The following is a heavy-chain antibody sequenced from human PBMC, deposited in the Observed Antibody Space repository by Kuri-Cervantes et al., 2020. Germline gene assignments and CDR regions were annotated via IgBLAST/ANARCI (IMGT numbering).Heavy chain of an antibody. Sequence: ASVKVSCKASGYTFTSYYMHWVRQAPGQGLEWMGIINPSGGSTSYAQKFQGRVTMTRDTSTSTVYMELSSLRSEDTAVYYCATPDPYYYDSSGSDVVRYWGQGTTVTVSS. CDR3: ATPDPYYYDSSGSDVVRY. CDR2: INPSGGST. D-gene: IGHD3-22*01. CDR1: GYTFTSYY. V-gene: IGHV1-46*01. J-gene: IGHJ6*02.